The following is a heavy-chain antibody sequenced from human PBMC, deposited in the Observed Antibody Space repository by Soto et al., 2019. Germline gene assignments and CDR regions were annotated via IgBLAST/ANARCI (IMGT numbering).Heavy chain of an antibody. D-gene: IGHD3-10*01. V-gene: IGHV1-69*02. CDR1: GDTFNFYT. CDR2: TNPILSMS. Sequence: QVHLVQSGAELKKPGSSVRVSCKASGDTFNFYTINWVRQAPGLGLEWMGRTNPILSMSNSALKFQGRLSISADKSTSTAHMDLRSLRSDDTAVYNCATSYGSGSQAFDYWGQGALVTVSS. CDR3: ATSYGSGSQAFDY. J-gene: IGHJ4*02.